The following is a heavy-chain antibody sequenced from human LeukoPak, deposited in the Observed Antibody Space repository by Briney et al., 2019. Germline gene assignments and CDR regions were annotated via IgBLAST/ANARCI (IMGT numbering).Heavy chain of an antibody. CDR2: MSHDGMTE. CDR1: GFTFNTYV. V-gene: IGHV3-30*04. CDR3: ARDKYLAAAGPFDN. Sequence: GGSLRLSCITSGFTFNTYVVHWVRQAPGKGLEWVAVMSHDGMTEQYAESVKGRFTISRDSYKSTLYLQMNSLRVEDTALYYCARDKYLAAAGPFDNWGQGTLVTVYS. D-gene: IGHD6-13*01. J-gene: IGHJ4*02.